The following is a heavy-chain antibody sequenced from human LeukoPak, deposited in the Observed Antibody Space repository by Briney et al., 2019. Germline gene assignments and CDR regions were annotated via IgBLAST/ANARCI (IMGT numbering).Heavy chain of an antibody. CDR3: ARERSTYYDILTGNYYYYYMDV. D-gene: IGHD3-9*01. Sequence: PWETLSFTCAVYGGSFSGYYWSWIRQPPGKGLEWIGEINHSGSTNYNPSLKSRVTISVDTSKNQFSLKLSSVTAADTAVYYCARERSTYYDILTGNYYYYYMDVWGKGTTVTVSS. V-gene: IGHV4-34*01. CDR2: INHSGST. J-gene: IGHJ6*03. CDR1: GGSFSGYY.